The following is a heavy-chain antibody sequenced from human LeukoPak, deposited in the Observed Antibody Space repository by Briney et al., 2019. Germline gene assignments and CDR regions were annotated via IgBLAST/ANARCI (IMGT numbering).Heavy chain of an antibody. CDR2: IYSGGST. D-gene: IGHD5-18*01. Sequence: GGSLRLSRAASGFTVSSNYMSWVRQAPGKGLEWVSVIYSGGSTYYADSVKGRFTISRDNSKNTLYLQMNSLRAEDTAVYYCARSRGYSYGLRAFDIWGQGTMVTVSS. CDR1: GFTVSSNY. CDR3: ARSRGYSYGLRAFDI. V-gene: IGHV3-53*01. J-gene: IGHJ3*02.